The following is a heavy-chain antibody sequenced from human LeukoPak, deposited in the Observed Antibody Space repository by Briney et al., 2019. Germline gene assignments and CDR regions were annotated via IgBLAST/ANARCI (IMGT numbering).Heavy chain of an antibody. D-gene: IGHD6-6*01. CDR2: MNPNSGNT. V-gene: IGHV1-8*01. Sequence: GASVKVSCKASGYTFSSYDINWVRQAPGQGLEWMGWMNPNSGNTGYAQKFQGRVTMTRNPSITTTHMELSSLRSEDTAVYYCARGLTTEYSSSSLDFDYWGQGTLVTVSS. CDR3: ARGLTTEYSSSSLDFDY. J-gene: IGHJ4*02. CDR1: GYTFSSYD.